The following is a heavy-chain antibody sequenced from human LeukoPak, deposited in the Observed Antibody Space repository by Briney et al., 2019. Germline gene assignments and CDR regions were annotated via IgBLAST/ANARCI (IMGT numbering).Heavy chain of an antibody. CDR1: GFTFSSNV. CDR2: IPASGGST. D-gene: IGHD3-22*01. Sequence: GGSLRLSCVASGFTFSSNVMIWVRQAPGKGLEWVSSIPASGGSTYYADSVKGRFTISRDNSKNSLYLQMNSLRAEDTAVYYCARARSGYYYDYWGQGTMVTVSS. V-gene: IGHV3-23*01. CDR3: ARARSGYYYDY. J-gene: IGHJ4*02.